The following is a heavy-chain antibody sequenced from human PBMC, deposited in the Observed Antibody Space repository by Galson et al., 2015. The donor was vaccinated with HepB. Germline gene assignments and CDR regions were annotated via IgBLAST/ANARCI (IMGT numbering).Heavy chain of an antibody. CDR2: ISYDGSNK. Sequence: SLRLSCAASGFTFSSYGMHWVRQAPGKGLEWVAVISYDGSNKYYADSVKGRFTISRDNSKNTLYLQMNSLRAEDTAVYYCAKDPLNSGYYGQFDYWGQGTLVTVSS. D-gene: IGHD3-22*01. J-gene: IGHJ4*02. CDR1: GFTFSSYG. V-gene: IGHV3-30*18. CDR3: AKDPLNSGYYGQFDY.